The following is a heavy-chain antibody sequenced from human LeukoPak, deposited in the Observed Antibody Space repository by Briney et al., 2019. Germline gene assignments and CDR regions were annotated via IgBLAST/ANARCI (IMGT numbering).Heavy chain of an antibody. CDR2: ISPDGSDT. Sequence: GESLQISCKGSGYSFTNYWIGWVRQMPGKGLEWMGIISPDGSDTRYSPSFQGQVTISADKSITTAYLQWSSLKASDTAMYYCARLTSSWSFDYWGQGTLVIVTS. J-gene: IGHJ4*02. V-gene: IGHV5-51*01. CDR1: GYSFTNYW. D-gene: IGHD6-13*01. CDR3: ARLTSSWSFDY.